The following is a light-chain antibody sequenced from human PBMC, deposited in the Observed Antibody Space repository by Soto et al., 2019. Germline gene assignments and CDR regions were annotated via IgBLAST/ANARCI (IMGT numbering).Light chain of an antibody. CDR2: KAS. V-gene: IGKV1-5*03. CDR1: QSISDW. J-gene: IGKJ1*01. Sequence: DTQMTQSPSTLSASVGDRVTITCRASQSISDWLAWYQQKPGKAPKPLIYKASRLQSGVPSRFSGSGSGTEFTLTISGLQAEDFATYYCQHYNDYPWTFGQGTKVEI. CDR3: QHYNDYPWT.